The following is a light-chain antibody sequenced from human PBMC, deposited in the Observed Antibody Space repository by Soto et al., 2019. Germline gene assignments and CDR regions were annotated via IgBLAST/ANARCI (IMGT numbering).Light chain of an antibody. CDR2: LAS. CDR1: QSILSHY. V-gene: IGKV3-20*01. J-gene: IGKJ2*01. CDR3: QQYGSAPYT. Sequence: EIVLTQSPGTLSSSPGERATLSCRASQSILSHYLAWYQQKPGQPPRLVIYLASNRATGIPDRFSGSGSGADFSLTIDRLEPEDFAVYYCQQYGSAPYTFGQGTKLEFK.